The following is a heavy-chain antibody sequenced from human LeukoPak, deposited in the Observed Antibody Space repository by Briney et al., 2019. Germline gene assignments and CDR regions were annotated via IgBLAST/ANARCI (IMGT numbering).Heavy chain of an antibody. CDR1: GYTFTNSW. D-gene: IGHD3-16*01. V-gene: IGHV5-51*01. CDR2: IYPGDSDT. CDR3: AIRASSYEYFDF. Sequence: GESLKISCKGSGYTFTNSWIGWVRQTPEKGLEWMGSIYPGDSDTRYSPSFQGQVTISVDKFISTAYLQWSSLKASNTAMYYCAIRASSYEYFDFWGQGTLVTVSS. J-gene: IGHJ4*02.